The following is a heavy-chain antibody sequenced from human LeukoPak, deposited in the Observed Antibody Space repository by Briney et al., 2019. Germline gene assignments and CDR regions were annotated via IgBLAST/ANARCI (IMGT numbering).Heavy chain of an antibody. Sequence: QAGGSLRLSCAASGFTFSDYYMSWMRQAPGKGLEWVAVISYDGSNKYYADSVKGRFTISRDNSKNTLYLQMNSLRAEDTAVYYCAKSIIVGATVGDAFDIWGQGTMVTVSS. D-gene: IGHD1-26*01. CDR3: AKSIIVGATVGDAFDI. CDR2: ISYDGSNK. J-gene: IGHJ3*02. V-gene: IGHV3-30*18. CDR1: GFTFSDYY.